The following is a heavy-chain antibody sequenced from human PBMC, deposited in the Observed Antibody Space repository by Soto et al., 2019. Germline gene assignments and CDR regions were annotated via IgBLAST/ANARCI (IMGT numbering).Heavy chain of an antibody. CDR2: ISSSGSTI. CDR3: ARDGVGGRYYYYGMDV. J-gene: IGHJ6*02. CDR1: GFTFSDYY. Sequence: SLRLSCAASGFTFSDYYMSWIRQAPGKGLEWVSYISSSGSTIHYADSVKGRFTISRDNAKNSLYLQMNSLRAEDTAVYYCARDGVGGRYYYYGMDVWGQGTTVTVSS. V-gene: IGHV3-11*01. D-gene: IGHD1-26*01.